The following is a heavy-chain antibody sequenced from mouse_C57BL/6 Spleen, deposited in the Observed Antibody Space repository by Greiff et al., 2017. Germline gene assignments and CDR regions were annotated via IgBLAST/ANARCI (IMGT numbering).Heavy chain of an antibody. Sequence: DVKLVESGGGLVKPGGSLKLSCAASGFTFSDYGMHWVRQAPEKGLEWVAYISGGSSTIYYADTVKGRFTISRDNAKNTLFLQMTSLRSEDTAMCYGAKGLAYAMDYWGQGTTVTVSS. CDR3: AKGLAYAMDY. V-gene: IGHV5-17*01. D-gene: IGHD3-3*01. J-gene: IGHJ4*01. CDR1: GFTFSDYG. CDR2: ISGGSSTI.